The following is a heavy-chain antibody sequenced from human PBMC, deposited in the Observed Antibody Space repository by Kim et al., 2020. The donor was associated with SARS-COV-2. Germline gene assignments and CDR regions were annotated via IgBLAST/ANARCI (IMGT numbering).Heavy chain of an antibody. D-gene: IGHD2-15*01. CDR2: INGDVGTT. Sequence: GGSLRLSCAASGFTFSSSWMHWVRQAPGKGLMWVSRINGDVGTTRYADSVKGRFTISRDNAKNTLYLQMNSLRAEDTAVYYCAREGSYCSCVSCWKWFDPWGQGTLVTVSS. V-gene: IGHV3-74*01. CDR1: GFTFSSSW. J-gene: IGHJ5*02. CDR3: AREGSYCSCVSCWKWFDP.